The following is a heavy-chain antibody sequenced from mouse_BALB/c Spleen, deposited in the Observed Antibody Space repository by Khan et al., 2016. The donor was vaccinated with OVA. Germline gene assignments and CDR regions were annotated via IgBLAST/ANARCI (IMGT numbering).Heavy chain of an antibody. CDR3: TRSGIGSFAF. V-gene: IGHV1-77*01. CDR1: GYTFTDYY. CDR2: IYPGNGNT. J-gene: IGHJ3*01. Sequence: QVQLQQSGAELARPGASVKLSCKASGYTFTDYYINWVKQRPGQGLEWIGDIYPGNGNTNYNEKFKGKATLTADKSSSTAFMHLSSLTSEDSAVYFCTRSGIGSFAFWGQGTLVTVSA. D-gene: IGHD2-14*01.